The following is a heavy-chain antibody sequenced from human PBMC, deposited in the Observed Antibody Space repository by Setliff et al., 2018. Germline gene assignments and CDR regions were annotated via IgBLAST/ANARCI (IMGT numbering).Heavy chain of an antibody. V-gene: IGHV4-31*03. CDR3: ARGRAGHSGH. Sequence: SETLSLTCTVSGGSISSGGYYWSWIRQHPGKGLEWIGYIYYSGSTSYYNPPLKSRGTISVDTSKNQFSLKLSSVTAADTAVYYCARGRAGHSGHWGQGTLVTVSS. J-gene: IGHJ4*02. CDR1: GGSISSGGYY. CDR2: IYYSGSTS. D-gene: IGHD6-19*01.